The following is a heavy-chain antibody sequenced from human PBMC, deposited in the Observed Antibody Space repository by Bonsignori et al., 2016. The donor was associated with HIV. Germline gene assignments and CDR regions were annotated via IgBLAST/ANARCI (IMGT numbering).Heavy chain of an antibody. Sequence: WIRQPPGKGLEWIGYIYYSGSTYYNPSLKSRVTISVDTSKNQFSLKLSSVTAADTAVYYCAREDGDYGPLVWDAFDIWGQGTMVTVSS. CDR3: AREDGDYGPLVWDAFDI. CDR2: IYYSGST. V-gene: IGHV4-30-4*01. D-gene: IGHD4-17*01. J-gene: IGHJ3*02.